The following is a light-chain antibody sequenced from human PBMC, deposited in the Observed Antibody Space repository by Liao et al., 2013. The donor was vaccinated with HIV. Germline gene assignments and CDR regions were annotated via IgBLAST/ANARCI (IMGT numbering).Light chain of an antibody. CDR2: KDN. Sequence: SYELTQPPSVSVSLGQMARITCSGQALPRKYTYWHQQKAGQAPVLVIYKDNERPSGIPERFSGSNSGNTATLTISKVEAGDEAVYYCQVWVGSSDHYIFGTGTKVTVL. V-gene: IGLV3-16*01. CDR1: ALPRKY. J-gene: IGLJ1*01. CDR3: QVWVGSSDHYI.